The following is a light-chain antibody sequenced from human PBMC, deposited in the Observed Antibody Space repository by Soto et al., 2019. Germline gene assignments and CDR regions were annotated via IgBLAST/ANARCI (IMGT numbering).Light chain of an antibody. CDR3: QQSYITPYT. Sequence: DIQMTQSPSSLSASVGDTVTITCRASQSISVHLNWYQQKGGKVPKLLIYAASNLYSGVPSRFSGSGSETDFALTISSLQPEDFATDYCQQSYITPYTFGQGTRLEMK. CDR1: QSISVH. CDR2: AAS. V-gene: IGKV1-39*01. J-gene: IGKJ2*01.